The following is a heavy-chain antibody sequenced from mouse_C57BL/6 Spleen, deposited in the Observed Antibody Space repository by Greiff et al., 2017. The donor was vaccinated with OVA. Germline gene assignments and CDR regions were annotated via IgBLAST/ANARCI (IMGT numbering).Heavy chain of an antibody. CDR3: ARHGDSVYFDY. V-gene: IGHV5-9*01. CDR1: GFTFSSYT. Sequence: EVQLVESGGGLVKPGGSLKLSCAASGFTFSSYTMSWVRQTPEKRLEWVATISGGGGNTYYPDSVKGRFTISRDNAKNTLYLQMSSLRSEDTALYYCARHGDSVYFDYWGQGTTLTVSS. J-gene: IGHJ2*01. CDR2: ISGGGGNT. D-gene: IGHD6-1*01.